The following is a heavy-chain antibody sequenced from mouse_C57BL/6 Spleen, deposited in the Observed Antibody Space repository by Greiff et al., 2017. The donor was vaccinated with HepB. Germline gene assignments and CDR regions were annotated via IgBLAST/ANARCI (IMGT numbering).Heavy chain of an antibody. V-gene: IGHV1-50*01. Sequence: QVQLQQPGAELVKPGASVKLSCKASGYTFTSYWMQWVKQRPGQGLEWIGEIDPSDSYTNYNQKLQGKATLTVDTSSRTAYMQLSSLTSEDSAVYYCARNGDYYWKSFDYWGQGTTLTVSS. CDR2: IDPSDSYT. J-gene: IGHJ2*01. D-gene: IGHD1-1*01. CDR3: ARNGDYYWKSFDY. CDR1: GYTFTSYW.